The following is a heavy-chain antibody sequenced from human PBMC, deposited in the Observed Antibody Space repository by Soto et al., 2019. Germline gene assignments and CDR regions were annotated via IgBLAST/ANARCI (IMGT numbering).Heavy chain of an antibody. CDR3: ARYLQSEIVAMLASNGMYV. D-gene: IGHD5-12*01. CDR1: GGSINSDDSY. V-gene: IGHV4-30-4*01. J-gene: IGHJ6*02. Sequence: QVQLQESGPGLVKPSQTLSLTCTVSGGSINSDDSYWSWLRQPPGRGLEWIGYIYDSETTYYNPSLKSRVTISVATSKNQFSLKLNSVTAADTAVYYCARYLQSEIVAMLASNGMYVWGQGTTVIVSS. CDR2: IYDSETT.